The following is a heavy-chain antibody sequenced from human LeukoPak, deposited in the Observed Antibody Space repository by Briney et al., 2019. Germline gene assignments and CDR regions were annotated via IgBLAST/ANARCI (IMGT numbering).Heavy chain of an antibody. CDR1: GYTFTSYY. V-gene: IGHV1-46*03. J-gene: IGHJ4*02. Sequence: ASVKVSCKASGYTFTSYYIHWVRQAPGQGLEWMGIINPSGGSASYAQKFQGRVTMTRDTSTSTVYMELSSLRSEDTAVYYCARAYYYDSSGYYFRYYFDYWGQGTLATVSS. CDR3: ARAYYYDSSGYYFRYYFDY. CDR2: INPSGGSA. D-gene: IGHD3-22*01.